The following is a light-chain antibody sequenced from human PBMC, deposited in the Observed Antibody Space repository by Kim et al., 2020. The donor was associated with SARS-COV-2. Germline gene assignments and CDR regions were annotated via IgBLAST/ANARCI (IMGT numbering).Light chain of an antibody. CDR3: AAWDDSLNGPV. CDR1: SSNIGSNT. Sequence: QSVLTQPPSASGTPGQRVTISCSGSSSNIGSNTVNWYQQLPGTAPKLLIYSNNQRPSGVPDRFSGSKSGTSASLAFSGLQSEDEADYYCAAWDDSLNGPVFGTGTKVTVL. CDR2: SNN. J-gene: IGLJ1*01. V-gene: IGLV1-44*01.